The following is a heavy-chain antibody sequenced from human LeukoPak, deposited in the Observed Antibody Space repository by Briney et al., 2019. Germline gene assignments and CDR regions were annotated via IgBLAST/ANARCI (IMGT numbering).Heavy chain of an antibody. J-gene: IGHJ4*02. CDR3: ARDSSGSYLFDY. D-gene: IGHD1-26*01. Sequence: GRSLRLSCAASGFTFNSYAMHWVRQARGKGLEWVAVISYDGSNKYYADSVKGRFTISRDNSKNTLYLQMNSLRAEDTAVYYCARDSSGSYLFDYWGQGTLVTVSS. CDR2: ISYDGSNK. V-gene: IGHV3-30*04. CDR1: GFTFNSYA.